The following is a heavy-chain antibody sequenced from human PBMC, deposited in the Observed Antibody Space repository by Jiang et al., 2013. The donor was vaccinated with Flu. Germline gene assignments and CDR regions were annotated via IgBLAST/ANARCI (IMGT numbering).Heavy chain of an antibody. D-gene: IGHD2-21*02. J-gene: IGHJ5*02. CDR3: TRTPRRPGNGDFIAWFDP. CDR2: INPDSGAT. CDR1: GYTFSEYY. Sequence: SGAEVKKPGASVKVSCKASGYTFSEYYIHWVRQAPGQGLEWMGWINPDSGATNYAQKIQGRVTMTSDTSVNTAYLELSRLSSDDTAIYYCTRTPRRPGNGDFIAWFDPWGQGTLVTVSS. V-gene: IGHV1-2*02.